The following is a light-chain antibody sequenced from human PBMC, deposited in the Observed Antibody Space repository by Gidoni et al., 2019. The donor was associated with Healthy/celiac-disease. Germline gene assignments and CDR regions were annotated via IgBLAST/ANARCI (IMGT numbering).Light chain of an antibody. CDR2: GAS. Sequence: IVMPQSPATLSVSPGERTTLPCRASQSVSSNLAWYQQNPGQDPRLLIYGASTRATVIPARFSGSGSGTEYTLTISSRQSEDFAVYYCQQYNNWPPYTFGQGTKLEIK. CDR1: QSVSSN. CDR3: QQYNNWPPYT. J-gene: IGKJ2*01. V-gene: IGKV3-15*01.